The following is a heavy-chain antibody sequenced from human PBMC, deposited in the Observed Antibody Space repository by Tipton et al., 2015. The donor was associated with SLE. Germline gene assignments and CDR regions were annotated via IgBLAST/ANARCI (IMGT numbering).Heavy chain of an antibody. V-gene: IGHV3-15*01. D-gene: IGHD3-22*01. J-gene: IGHJ4*02. CDR2: IKSKTDGGTT. Sequence: LTCAVYGGSFSGYYWSWIRQAPGKGLEWVGRIKSKTDGGTTDYAAPVKGRFTISRDDSKNTLYLQMNSLKTEDTAVYYCTTDFPEQYYYDSSGYYYVGYWGQGTLVTVSS. CDR1: GGSFSGYY. CDR3: TTDFPEQYYYDSSGYYYVGY.